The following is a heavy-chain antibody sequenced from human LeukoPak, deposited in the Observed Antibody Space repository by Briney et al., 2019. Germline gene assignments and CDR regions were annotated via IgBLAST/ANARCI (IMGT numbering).Heavy chain of an antibody. CDR2: IIPILGIA. J-gene: IGHJ3*02. D-gene: IGHD5-18*01. Sequence: SVKVSCKASGGPFTSYAISWVRQAPGQGLEWMGRIIPILGIANYAQKFQGRVTITADKSTSTAYMELSSLRSEDTAVYYCARVRDTAMVTGAFDIWGQGTMVTVSS. CDR1: GGPFTSYA. V-gene: IGHV1-69*04. CDR3: ARVRDTAMVTGAFDI.